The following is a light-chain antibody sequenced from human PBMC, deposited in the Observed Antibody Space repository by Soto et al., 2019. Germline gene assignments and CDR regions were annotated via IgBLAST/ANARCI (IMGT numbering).Light chain of an antibody. V-gene: IGKV3-20*01. CDR1: QSVSSSY. J-gene: IGKJ1*01. Sequence: EIVLTQSPGTLSLSPGERATLSCRASQSVSSSYLAWYQQKPGQAPRLLIYGASNRATGIPDRCSGSGSGTDFTLTISRLEPEDFAVYYCQQYGHSPWTFGQGTKVEI. CDR2: GAS. CDR3: QQYGHSPWT.